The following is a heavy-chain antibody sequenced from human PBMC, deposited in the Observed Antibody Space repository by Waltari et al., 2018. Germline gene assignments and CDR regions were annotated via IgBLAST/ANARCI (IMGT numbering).Heavy chain of an antibody. D-gene: IGHD6-19*01. V-gene: IGHV4-59*08. J-gene: IGHJ4*03. CDR2: IRHTVDT. CDR1: GSVSGYF. CDR3: ALWESGWRAFRF. Sequence: GSVSGYFWNWTRQAPGKGPEWIGYIRHTVDTKQNPSLKSLVTMSVDTSRNDFSLRLSSVTAADTAVYYCALWESGWRAFRFWGQGTLGTVSS.